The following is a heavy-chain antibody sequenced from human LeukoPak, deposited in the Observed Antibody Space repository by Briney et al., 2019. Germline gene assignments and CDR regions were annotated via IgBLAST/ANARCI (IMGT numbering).Heavy chain of an antibody. J-gene: IGHJ4*02. CDR1: GYTFTSYG. Sequence: ASVKVSCKASGYTFTSYGITWVRQAPGQGLEWVGWISAYNGNTNYEQKLQGRVTMTTDTATRTAYMELRSLRSDDTAVYYCARDHWGFGESDYWGQGTLVTVSS. CDR2: ISAYNGNT. CDR3: ARDHWGFGESDY. D-gene: IGHD3-10*01. V-gene: IGHV1-18*01.